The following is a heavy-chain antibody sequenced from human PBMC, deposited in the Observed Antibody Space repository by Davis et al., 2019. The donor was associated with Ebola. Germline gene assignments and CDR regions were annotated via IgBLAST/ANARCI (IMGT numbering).Heavy chain of an antibody. CDR3: AKDYGSGRYSFDY. Sequence: GESLKISCAASGFTFSSYWMHWVRQAPGKGLVWVSCINRDGSTTTYADSVKGRFTISRDNAKNTLYLQMNSLRAEDTALYYCAKDYGSGRYSFDYWGQGTLVTVSS. CDR1: GFTFSSYW. CDR2: INRDGSTT. J-gene: IGHJ4*02. D-gene: IGHD3-10*01. V-gene: IGHV3-74*03.